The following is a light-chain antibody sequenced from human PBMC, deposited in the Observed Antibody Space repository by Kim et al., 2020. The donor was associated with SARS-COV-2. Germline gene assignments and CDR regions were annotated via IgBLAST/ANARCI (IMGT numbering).Light chain of an antibody. CDR1: QGISHY. V-gene: IGKV1-27*01. CDR3: QNYNSAPFT. Sequence: DIQMTQSPSSLSAAVGDRVTITCRASQGISHYLAWYQQTPGKVPKLLIYAASTLQSGVPSRFSGSGSGTDFTLTISSLQPEDVATYFCQNYNSAPFTFGPGTKVDIK. CDR2: AAS. J-gene: IGKJ3*01.